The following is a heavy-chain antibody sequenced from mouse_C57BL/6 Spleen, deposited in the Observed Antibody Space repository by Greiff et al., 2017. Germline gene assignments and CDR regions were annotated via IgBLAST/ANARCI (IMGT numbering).Heavy chain of an antibody. CDR2: IDPETGDT. J-gene: IGHJ2*01. CDR3: TTGGYGSSYGYYFDY. V-gene: IGHV14-4*01. D-gene: IGHD1-1*01. CDR1: GFNIKDDY. Sequence: VQLQQSGAELVRPGASVKLSCTASGFNIKDDYMHWVKQRPEQGLEWIGWIDPETGDTEYASKFQGKATITADTSSNTAYLQLSSLTSEDTAVYYCTTGGYGSSYGYYFDYWGQGTTLTVSS.